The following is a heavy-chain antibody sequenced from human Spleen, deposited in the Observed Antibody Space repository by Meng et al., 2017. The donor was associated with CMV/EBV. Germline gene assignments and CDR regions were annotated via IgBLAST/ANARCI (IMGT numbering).Heavy chain of an antibody. D-gene: IGHD1-26*01. V-gene: IGHV3-21*01. CDR3: ARGGGSLDY. CDR2: ISSSSSYI. Sequence: LSLSFAASGFTFSRYSMNWVRQAPGKGLEWVSSISSSSSYIYYADSVKGRFTISRDNAKNSLYLQMNSLRAEDTAVYYCARGGGSLDYWGQGTLVTVSS. J-gene: IGHJ4*02. CDR1: GFTFSRYS.